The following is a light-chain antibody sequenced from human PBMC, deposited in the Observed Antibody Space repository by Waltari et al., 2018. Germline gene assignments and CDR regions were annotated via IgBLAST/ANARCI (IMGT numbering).Light chain of an antibody. J-gene: IGKJ2*01. Sequence: DVVLTQSPLSLPVTLGKSASISCRSSQSLVHSNGNTYLNWFHQRPGQSPRRLIYLVSNRDSGIPARFSGSGSDTDFTLKINRVGAEDVGIYYCLQGTHWPPHTFGQGTKVEI. CDR3: LQGTHWPPHT. CDR1: QSLVHSNGNTY. CDR2: LVS. V-gene: IGKV2-30*02.